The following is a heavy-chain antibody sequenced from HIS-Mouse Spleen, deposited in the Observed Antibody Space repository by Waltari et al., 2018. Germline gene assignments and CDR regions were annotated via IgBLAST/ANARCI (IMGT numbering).Heavy chain of an antibody. CDR3: ARIAEGYSSGWYAFDY. D-gene: IGHD6-19*01. J-gene: IGHJ4*02. CDR2: IDWDDDK. V-gene: IGHV2-70*15. Sequence: QVTLRESGPALVKPTQTLTLTCTFSGFSLSTSGMCVSWIRPPPGKALEWLASIDWDDDKYYSTSLKTRLTISKDTSKNQVVLTMTNMDPVDTATYYCARIAEGYSSGWYAFDYWGQGTLVTVSS. CDR1: GFSLSTSGMC.